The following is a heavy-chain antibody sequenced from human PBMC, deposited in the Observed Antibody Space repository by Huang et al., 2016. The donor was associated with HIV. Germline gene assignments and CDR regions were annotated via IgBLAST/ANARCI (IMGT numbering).Heavy chain of an antibody. Sequence: EVQLVESGGGLVQPGGSLRLSCVASEFSFSTYWMMWLRQVTGKGLEWVASIREDKGQKDYLDAVQGRFIISRDNPKNSLYLQMNNVRAEDAGVYYCVCDPFIKAFDLWGQGTLVTVSS. CDR1: EFSFSTYW. V-gene: IGHV3-7*01. CDR2: IREDKGQK. CDR3: VCDPFIKAFDL. J-gene: IGHJ3*01.